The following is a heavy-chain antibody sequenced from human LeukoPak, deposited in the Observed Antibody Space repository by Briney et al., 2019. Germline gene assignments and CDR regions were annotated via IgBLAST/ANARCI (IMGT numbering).Heavy chain of an antibody. V-gene: IGHV1-8*01. CDR1: GYTFTSYD. D-gene: IGHD1-26*01. Sequence: ASVKVSCKASGYTFTSYDINWVRQATGQGLEWMGWMNPNSGNTGYAQKFQGRVTMTRNTSISTAYMELSSLRSEDTAVYYCARVSGRRRNSNYYYYMDVWGKGTTVTVSS. J-gene: IGHJ6*03. CDR2: MNPNSGNT. CDR3: ARVSGRRRNSNYYYYMDV.